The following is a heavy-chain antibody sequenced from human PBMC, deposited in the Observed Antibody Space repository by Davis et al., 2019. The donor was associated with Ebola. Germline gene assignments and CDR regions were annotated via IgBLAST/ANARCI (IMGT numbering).Heavy chain of an antibody. CDR1: GYTFTGYY. V-gene: IGHV1-2*02. CDR3: ARWGDFWSGYSHYYYGMDV. Sequence: ASVKVSCKASGYTFTGYYMHWVRQAPGQGLEWMGWINPNSGGTNYAQKFQGRVTMTRDTSISTAYMELSRLRPDDTAVYYCARWGDFWSGYSHYYYGMDVWGQGTTVTVSS. CDR2: INPNSGGT. D-gene: IGHD3-3*01. J-gene: IGHJ6*02.